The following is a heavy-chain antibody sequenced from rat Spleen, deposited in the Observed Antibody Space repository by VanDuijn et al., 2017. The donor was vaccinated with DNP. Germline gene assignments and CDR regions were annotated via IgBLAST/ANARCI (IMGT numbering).Heavy chain of an antibody. Sequence: EVQLVESGGGPVLPGRSLKLSCVVSGFTFSDYYMAWVRQAPRKGLEWVASITSSGGSTYYPDSVKGRFTISRDNAYSSLYLQMNSLNSEDTATYYCAREQHYHFDYWGQGVMVTVSS. CDR2: ITSSGGST. CDR1: GFTFSDYY. D-gene: IGHD1-4*01. CDR3: AREQHYHFDY. J-gene: IGHJ2*01. V-gene: IGHV5-20*01.